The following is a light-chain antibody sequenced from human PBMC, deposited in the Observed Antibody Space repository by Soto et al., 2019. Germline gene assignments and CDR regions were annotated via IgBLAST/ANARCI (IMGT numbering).Light chain of an antibody. CDR2: GNI. CDR1: NSNIGSGFD. J-gene: IGLJ2*01. Sequence: QSVLTQPPSVSGAPGQRVTIACTGNNSNIGSGFDVHWYQQVPGTAPKLLIYGNINRPSGVPDRFSGSKSGTSASLAITGLQAEDEAEYYCQSYDSSLVFGGGTKLTVL. V-gene: IGLV1-40*01. CDR3: QSYDSSLV.